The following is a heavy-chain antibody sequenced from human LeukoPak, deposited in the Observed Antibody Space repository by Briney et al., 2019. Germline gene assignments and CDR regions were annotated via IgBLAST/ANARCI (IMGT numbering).Heavy chain of an antibody. J-gene: IGHJ5*02. CDR1: GYTFTSYA. CDR3: ARDQGSQRYWFDP. CDR2: INTNTGNP. D-gene: IGHD1-26*01. Sequence: ASVKVSCKASGYTFTSYAINWVRQAPGQGLEWMGWINTNTGNPTYAQGFTGRFVFSLDTSVTTAYLQISSLEVEDTAVYYCARDQGSQRYWFDPWGQGTLVTVSS. V-gene: IGHV7-4-1*02.